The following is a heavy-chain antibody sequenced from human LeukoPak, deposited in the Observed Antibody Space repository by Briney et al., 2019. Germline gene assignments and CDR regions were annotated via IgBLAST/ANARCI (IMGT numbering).Heavy chain of an antibody. J-gene: IGHJ6*03. CDR2: IYPGDSDT. Sequence: GESLKISCKGSGYSFTSYWIGWVRQMPGKGLEWMGIIYPGDSDTRYSPSFQGQVTISADKSISTAYLQWSSLKASDTAMYYCARQSRIVEMATGTYYYMDVWGKGTTVTISS. D-gene: IGHD5-24*01. V-gene: IGHV5-51*01. CDR1: GYSFTSYW. CDR3: ARQSRIVEMATGTYYYMDV.